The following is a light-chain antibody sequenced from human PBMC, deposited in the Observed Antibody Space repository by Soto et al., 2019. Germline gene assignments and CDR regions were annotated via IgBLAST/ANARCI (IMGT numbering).Light chain of an antibody. J-gene: IGKJ1*01. CDR2: TAS. V-gene: IGKV1-5*03. CDR3: QHYNSYSEA. CDR1: QSIGSW. Sequence: DIHITQSPATLSASVGDRVTITCRASQSIGSWLALYQQQPGKVPKLLIYTASTLKSGVPSRFSGSGSGTEFTLTISSLQPDDFATYYCQHYNSYSEAFGQGTKV.